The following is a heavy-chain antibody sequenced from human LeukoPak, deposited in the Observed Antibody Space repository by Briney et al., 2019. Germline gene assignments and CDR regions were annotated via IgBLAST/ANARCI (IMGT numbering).Heavy chain of an antibody. D-gene: IGHD5-12*01. CDR1: GGSFSGYY. V-gene: IGHV4-34*01. CDR2: INHSGST. Sequence: SETLSLTCAVYGGSFSGYYWSWIRQPPGKGLEWIGEINHSGSTNYNPSLKSRVTISGDTSKNQFSLKLSSVTAADTAVYYCAGELATISMPRRPYGMDVWGQGTTVTVSS. J-gene: IGHJ6*02. CDR3: AGELATISMPRRPYGMDV.